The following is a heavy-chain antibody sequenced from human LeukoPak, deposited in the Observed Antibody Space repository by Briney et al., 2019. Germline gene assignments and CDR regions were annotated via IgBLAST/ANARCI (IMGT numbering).Heavy chain of an antibody. CDR1: GFTFSSYD. CDR3: AKVDGSGWWTFDY. V-gene: IGHV3-23*01. CDR2: ISGSGGST. Sequence: PGGSLRLSCAASGFTFSSYDMNWVRQAPGKGLEWVSGISGSGGSTYYADSMRGRFTISRDNSKNTVYLQMNSLRAEDTAVYYCAKVDGSGWWTFDYWGQGTLVTVSS. J-gene: IGHJ4*02. D-gene: IGHD6-19*01.